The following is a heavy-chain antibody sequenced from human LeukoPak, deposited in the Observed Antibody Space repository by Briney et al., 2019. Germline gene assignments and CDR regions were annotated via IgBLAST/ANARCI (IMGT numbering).Heavy chain of an antibody. V-gene: IGHV5-51*01. CDR3: ARRNYYDSSGYYDY. Sequence: ESLQISGKGSGYSFTSYSIGWVRQMPGKGLEWMGNIYPGDSDTRYSPSFQGQVTLSADQSISTAYLQWSSLKASDTARYYCARRNYYDSSGYYDYWGQGTLVTVSS. CDR1: GYSFTSYS. D-gene: IGHD3-22*01. CDR2: IYPGDSDT. J-gene: IGHJ4*02.